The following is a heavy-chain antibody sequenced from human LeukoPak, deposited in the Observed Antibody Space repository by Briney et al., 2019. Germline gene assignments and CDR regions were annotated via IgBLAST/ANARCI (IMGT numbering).Heavy chain of an antibody. CDR3: ERVPQAFCGGDCYPPS. CDR2: INPSDGSI. J-gene: IGHJ4*02. V-gene: IGHV1-46*01. Sequence: GASVKVSCKASGYSFIAYNIHWVRQAPGQGLEWMGRINPSDGSIRNAQKFQGRVTMTRDTSTSTVYMELTNLRSEDTAVYYCERVPQAFCGGDCYPPSWGQEGLITVSS. D-gene: IGHD2-21*02. CDR1: GYSFIAYN.